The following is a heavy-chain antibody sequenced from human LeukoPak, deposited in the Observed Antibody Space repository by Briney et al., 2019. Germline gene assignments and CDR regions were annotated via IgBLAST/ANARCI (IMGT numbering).Heavy chain of an antibody. D-gene: IGHD5-12*01. CDR1: GGSISSYY. J-gene: IGHJ3*02. CDR2: IYYSGST. V-gene: IGHV4-59*08. CDR3: ARLPRWLQSNDAFDI. Sequence: SETLSLTCTVSGGSISSYYWSWIRQPPGTGLEWIGYIYYSGSTNYNPSLKSRVTISVDTSKNQFSLKLSSVTAADTAVYYCARLPRWLQSNDAFDIWGQGTTVTVSS.